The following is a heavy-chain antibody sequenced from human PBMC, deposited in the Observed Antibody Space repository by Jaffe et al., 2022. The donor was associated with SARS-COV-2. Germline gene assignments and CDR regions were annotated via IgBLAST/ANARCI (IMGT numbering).Heavy chain of an antibody. D-gene: IGHD2-21*02. Sequence: QVQLVQSGAEVKKPGASVKVSCKASGYTFTGYYMHWVRQAPGQGLEWMGWINPNSGGTNYAQKFQGRVTMTRDTSISTAYMELSRLRSDDTAVYYCARVYCGGDCSNYYGMDVWGQGTTVTVSS. V-gene: IGHV1-2*02. J-gene: IGHJ6*02. CDR3: ARVYCGGDCSNYYGMDV. CDR1: GYTFTGYY. CDR2: INPNSGGT.